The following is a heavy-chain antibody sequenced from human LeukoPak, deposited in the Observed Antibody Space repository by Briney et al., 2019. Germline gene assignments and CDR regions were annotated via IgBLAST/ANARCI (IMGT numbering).Heavy chain of an antibody. CDR1: GGSISSSSYY. CDR3: AREGGDYSDGAFDI. J-gene: IGHJ3*02. Sequence: SETLSLTCTVSGGSISSSSYYWGWIRQPPGKGLEWIGSIYYSGSTYYNPSLKSRVTISVDTSKNQFSLKLSSVTAADTAVYYCAREGGDYSDGAFDIWGQGTMVTVSS. V-gene: IGHV4-39*07. D-gene: IGHD4-11*01. CDR2: IYYSGST.